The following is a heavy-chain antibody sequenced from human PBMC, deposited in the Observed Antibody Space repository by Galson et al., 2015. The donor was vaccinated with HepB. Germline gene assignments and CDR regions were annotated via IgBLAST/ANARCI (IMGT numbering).Heavy chain of an antibody. Sequence: SLRLSCAVSGFTFCGSGMHWVRQAPGKGLEWVAVIYYDGTEKYADSAKGRFTVSRDNSKSTLYLHMDSLRAEDTAIYYCASGSCGGNCYTLDYWGQGTLVTVSS. CDR2: IYYDGTEK. V-gene: IGHV3-33*01. CDR1: GFTFCGSG. D-gene: IGHD2-21*02. J-gene: IGHJ4*02. CDR3: ASGSCGGNCYTLDY.